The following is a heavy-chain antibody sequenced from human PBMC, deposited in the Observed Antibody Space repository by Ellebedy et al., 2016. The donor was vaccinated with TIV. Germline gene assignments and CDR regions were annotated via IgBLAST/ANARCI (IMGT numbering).Heavy chain of an antibody. V-gene: IGHV3-23*01. J-gene: IGHJ2*01. CDR3: AKGAQNYYDSSKASYWYFDL. CDR1: GFTFSSYA. Sequence: GESLKISXAASGFTFSSYAMSWVRQAPGKGLEWVSYISSSGSTIYYADSVKGRFTISRDNSKNTLYLQMNSLRAEDTAVYYCAKGAQNYYDSSKASYWYFDLWGRGTLVTVSS. D-gene: IGHD3-22*01. CDR2: ISSSGSTI.